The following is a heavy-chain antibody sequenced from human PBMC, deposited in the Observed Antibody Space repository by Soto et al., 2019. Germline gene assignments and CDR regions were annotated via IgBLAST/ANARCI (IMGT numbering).Heavy chain of an antibody. Sequence: ASVKVSCKASGYTFTSYYMHWVRQAPGQGLEWMGIINPSGGSTSYAQKFQGRVTMTRDTSTSTVYMELSSLRSEDTAVYYCALVVPDAHDAFDIWGQGTMVTVSS. CDR1: GYTFTSYY. D-gene: IGHD2-2*01. CDR3: ALVVPDAHDAFDI. CDR2: INPSGGST. J-gene: IGHJ3*02. V-gene: IGHV1-46*01.